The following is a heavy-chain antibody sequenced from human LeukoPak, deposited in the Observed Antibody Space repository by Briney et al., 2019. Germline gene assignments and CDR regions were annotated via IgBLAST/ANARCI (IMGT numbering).Heavy chain of an antibody. CDR3: ARTPSRADSGSYLFDY. J-gene: IGHJ4*02. Sequence: PGGSLRLSCAASGFTFSSYAMHWVRQAPGKGLEWVAVISYDGSNKYYADSVKGRSTISRDNSKNTLYLQMNSLRAGDTAVYYCARTPSRADSGSYLFDYWGQGTLVTVSS. CDR2: ISYDGSNK. D-gene: IGHD1-26*01. V-gene: IGHV3-30-3*01. CDR1: GFTFSSYA.